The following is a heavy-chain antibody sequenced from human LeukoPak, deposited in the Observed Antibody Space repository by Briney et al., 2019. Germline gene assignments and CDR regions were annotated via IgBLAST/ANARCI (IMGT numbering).Heavy chain of an antibody. V-gene: IGHV3-33*06. D-gene: IGHD4-11*01. J-gene: IGHJ5*02. Sequence: GGSLRLSCETSGFTFSHFGMHWVRQAPGKGLEWVAVIWSDATNQYYADSVRGRFTISRDNFRRTVSLEMNSLRAEDTAVYYCAKDAQRGFDYRNSLEHWGQGSLVIVS. CDR3: AKDAQRGFDYRNSLEH. CDR1: GFTFSHFG. CDR2: IWSDATNQ.